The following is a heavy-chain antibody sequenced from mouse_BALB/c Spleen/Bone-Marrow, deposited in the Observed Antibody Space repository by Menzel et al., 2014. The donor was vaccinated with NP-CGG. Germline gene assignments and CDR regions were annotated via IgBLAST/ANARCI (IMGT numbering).Heavy chain of an antibody. Sequence: EVKLVESGGGLVQPGGSLKLSCPASGFDFRRYWTSWVRQAPGKGLEWIGEINPESSTINYTPSLKDKFIISRDNAKNTLYLQMSKVRSEDTALYYCARLGYYGYFVDWGQGTTLIVSS. D-gene: IGHD2-3*01. CDR1: GFDFRRYW. V-gene: IGHV4-1*02. CDR2: INPESSTI. J-gene: IGHJ2*01. CDR3: ARLGYYGYFVD.